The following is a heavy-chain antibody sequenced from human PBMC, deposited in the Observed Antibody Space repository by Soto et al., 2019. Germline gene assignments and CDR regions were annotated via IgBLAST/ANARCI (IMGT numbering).Heavy chain of an antibody. CDR2: IFHNGNT. J-gene: IGHJ6*02. D-gene: IGHD2-8*01. V-gene: IGHV4-4*02. Sequence: QVQLQESGPGLVKPSGTLSLTCAVSSGSITSSNWWSWVRQPPGKGLEWIGEIFHNGNTYYNPSLKSRVTISVDTSKNQFSVNLRSVTVADTAVYYCARRTWGMDVWGQGTTVTVSS. CDR1: SGSITSSNW. CDR3: ARRTWGMDV.